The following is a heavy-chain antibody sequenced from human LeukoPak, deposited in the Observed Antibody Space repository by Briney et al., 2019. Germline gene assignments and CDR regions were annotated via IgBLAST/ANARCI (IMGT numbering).Heavy chain of an antibody. CDR3: ARGRYSAGDNWFDP. J-gene: IGHJ5*02. Sequence: ASVKVSCKASGYTFTDYYIHWVRQAPGQGLEWMGWINPNNGGTNYAPKFQGRVIMTRDTSISTAYMELSRLKSDDTAVYYCARGRYSAGDNWFDPWGQGTLVTVSS. CDR1: GYTFTDYY. D-gene: IGHD3-9*01. V-gene: IGHV1-2*02. CDR2: INPNNGGT.